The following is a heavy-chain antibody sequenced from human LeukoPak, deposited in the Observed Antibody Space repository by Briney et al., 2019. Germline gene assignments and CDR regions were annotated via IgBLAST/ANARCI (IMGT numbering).Heavy chain of an antibody. CDR3: ATSDATAGGPY. V-gene: IGHV3-7*01. CDR1: GFTFSDYW. J-gene: IGHJ4*02. CDR2: IKQDSTAT. Sequence: GGSLRLSCAASGFTFSDYWMTWVRQAPGKGLEWVANIKQDSTATFYGASVKGRFTISRENSKNSLYLQMDSLRVEDTAVYYCATSDATAGGPYWGLGTLVTVSS. D-gene: IGHD6-13*01.